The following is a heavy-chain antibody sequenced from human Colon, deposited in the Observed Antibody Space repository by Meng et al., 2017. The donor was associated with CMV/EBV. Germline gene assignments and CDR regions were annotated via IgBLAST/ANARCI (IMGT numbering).Heavy chain of an antibody. CDR1: GGTSSSYA. Sequence: SVKVSCKASGGTSSSYAIHWVRQAPGQGLEWMGRIIPIVDKVDYAQKFQGRVTLSADKSTGTVYMELSSLTSEDTAVYYCAKIPWGVDAGMANYGMDVWGQGTTVTVSS. CDR3: AKIPWGVDAGMANYGMDV. D-gene: IGHD5-18*01. V-gene: IGHV1-69*04. J-gene: IGHJ6*02. CDR2: IIPIVDKV.